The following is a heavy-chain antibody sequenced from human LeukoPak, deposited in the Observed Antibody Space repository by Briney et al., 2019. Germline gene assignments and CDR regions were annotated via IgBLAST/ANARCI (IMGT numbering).Heavy chain of an antibody. CDR3: ARLRGSTTETLDF. CDR1: GYTFTYYW. Sequence: GESLKISCRGSGYTFTYYWSAWVRQRPGKGLELMGIIYPGDSGTTYSTSLQGQVTMSADESVNTAYLQWTSLKATDIAMYYCARLRGSTTETLDFWGQGTLVTVSS. CDR2: IYPGDSGT. J-gene: IGHJ4*02. D-gene: IGHD5-12*01. V-gene: IGHV5-51*01.